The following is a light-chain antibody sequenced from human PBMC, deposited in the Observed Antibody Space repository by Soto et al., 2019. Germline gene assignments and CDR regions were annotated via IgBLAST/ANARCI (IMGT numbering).Light chain of an antibody. CDR1: QTVSNTY. J-gene: IGKJ4*01. V-gene: IGKV3-20*01. Sequence: EIVLTQFPGALSLSPGERGTLSCRASQTVSNTYLAWYQQKSGQAPKFLIYGASNRATGIPDRFSGSGSGTDFTLTISRLEPEDFAVYYCQQYGALPPTFGGGTQVEIK. CDR2: GAS. CDR3: QQYGALPPT.